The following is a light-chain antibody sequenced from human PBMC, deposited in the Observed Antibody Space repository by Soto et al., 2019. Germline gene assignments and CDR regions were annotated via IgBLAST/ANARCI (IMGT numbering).Light chain of an antibody. CDR2: GAS. CDR1: QSVSSSY. J-gene: IGKJ4*01. Sequence: EIVLTKSPGTLSLSPGERATLSCRASQSVSSSYLAWYQQKPGQAHRLLIYGASSRATGIPDRFSGSGSGADFTLMISRREPECFAVYYCQQYGSSTLTFGGGTKVAIK. V-gene: IGKV3-20*01. CDR3: QQYGSSTLT.